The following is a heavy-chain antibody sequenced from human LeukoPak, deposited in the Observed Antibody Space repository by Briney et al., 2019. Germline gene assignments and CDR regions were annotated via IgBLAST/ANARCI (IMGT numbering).Heavy chain of an antibody. V-gene: IGHV3-11*04. J-gene: IGHJ6*03. CDR3: ARDSYDFWSGYPYYYYYMDV. CDR2: ISSSGSTI. CDR1: GFTFGDYY. Sequence: PGGSLRLSCAASGFTFGDYYMSWIRQAPGKGLEWVSYISSSGSTIYYADSVKGRFTISRDNAKNSLYLQMNSLRAEDTAVYYCARDSYDFWSGYPYYYYYMDVWGKGTTVTVSS. D-gene: IGHD3-3*01.